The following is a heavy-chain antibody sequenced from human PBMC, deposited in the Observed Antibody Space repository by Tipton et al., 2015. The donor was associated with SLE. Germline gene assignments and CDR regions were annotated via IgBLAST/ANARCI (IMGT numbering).Heavy chain of an antibody. Sequence: GSLRLSCAASGFTFSSYSMNWVRQAPGKGLEWVSSISSSSGSTYCADSVKGRFTISRDNSKNTLYLQMNSLRAEDTAVYYCAKGRLNWALFDYWGQGTLVTVSS. CDR2: ISSSSGST. V-gene: IGHV3-23*01. CDR3: AKGRLNWALFDY. D-gene: IGHD7-27*01. CDR1: GFTFSSYS. J-gene: IGHJ4*02.